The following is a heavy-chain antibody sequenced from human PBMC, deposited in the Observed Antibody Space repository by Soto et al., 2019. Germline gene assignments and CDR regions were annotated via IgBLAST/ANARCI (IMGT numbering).Heavy chain of an antibody. J-gene: IGHJ6*02. CDR3: AREYCSSTSCHHLYGMDV. V-gene: IGHV3-74*01. CDR2: INIDGSST. CDR1: GFTFSSYL. Sequence: GGSLRLSCAASGFTFSSYLMHGVRQAPGKGLVWVSRINIDGSSTSYADSVKGRFTISRDNAKNTLYLQMNSLRAEDTAVYYCAREYCSSTSCHHLYGMDVWGQGTTVTVSS. D-gene: IGHD2-2*01.